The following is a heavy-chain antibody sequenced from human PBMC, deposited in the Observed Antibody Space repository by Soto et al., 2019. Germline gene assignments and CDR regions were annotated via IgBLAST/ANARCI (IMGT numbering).Heavy chain of an antibody. CDR1: GFTFSTYW. CDR2: TNTDGSST. V-gene: IGHV3-74*01. Sequence: GGSLRLSCAASGFTFSTYWMHWVRQAPGKGLVWVSRTNTDGSSTTYADSVEGRFTISRDNAKNTLYLQMDSLRAEDTAVYYCARGTRVIPAESDFDYWGQGTLVTVSS. CDR3: ARGTRVIPAESDFDY. D-gene: IGHD2-2*01. J-gene: IGHJ4*02.